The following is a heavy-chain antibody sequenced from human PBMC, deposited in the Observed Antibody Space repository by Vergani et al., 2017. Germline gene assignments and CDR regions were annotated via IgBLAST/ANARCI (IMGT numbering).Heavy chain of an antibody. Sequence: EVQLVQSGAEVKKPGESLRISCKGSGYSFTSYWISWVRQMPGKGLEWMGRIDPSDSYTNYSPSFQGHVTISADKSISTAYLQWRSLKASDTAMYYCASSLIAAAFALRYWGQGTLVTVSS. D-gene: IGHD6-13*01. CDR3: ASSLIAAAFALRY. J-gene: IGHJ4*02. CDR2: IDPSDSYT. V-gene: IGHV5-10-1*03. CDR1: GYSFTSYW.